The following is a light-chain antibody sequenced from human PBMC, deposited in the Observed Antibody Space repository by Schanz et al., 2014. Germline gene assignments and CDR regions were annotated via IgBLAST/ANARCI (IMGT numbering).Light chain of an antibody. Sequence: VLTQSPVTLSLSPGETATLSCRASQSVNTNLAWYQQKPGQAPRLLIYGASTGATGIPARFSGSGSGTEFTLTISSLQSEDFAVYYCQHYGNWPLTFGGGTKVEIK. CDR2: GAS. J-gene: IGKJ4*01. CDR1: QSVNTN. CDR3: QHYGNWPLT. V-gene: IGKV3-15*01.